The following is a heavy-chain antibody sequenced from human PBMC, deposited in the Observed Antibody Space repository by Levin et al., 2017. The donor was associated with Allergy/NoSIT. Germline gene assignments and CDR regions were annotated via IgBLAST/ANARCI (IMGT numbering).Heavy chain of an antibody. D-gene: IGHD6-6*01. J-gene: IGHJ4*02. Sequence: SGPTLVKPTQTLTLTCTFSGFSLSTSGVGVGWIRQPPGMPLDWLALIYWDDDEHYSPPLRTRLTITKDTSKNQVVLTMTNMDPVDTATYYCARTLAPRLIDSWGQGILVTVSS. CDR2: IYWDDDE. CDR1: GFSLSTSGVG. V-gene: IGHV2-5*02. CDR3: ARTLAPRLIDS.